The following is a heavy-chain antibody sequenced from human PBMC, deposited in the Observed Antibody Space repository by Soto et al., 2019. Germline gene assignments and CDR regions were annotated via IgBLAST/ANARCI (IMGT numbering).Heavy chain of an antibody. J-gene: IGHJ6*02. D-gene: IGHD2-2*01. V-gene: IGHV1-69*13. CDR1: GGTFNSYA. CDR2: IIPIFGTA. Sequence: GASVKVSCKASGGTFNSYAISWVRQAPGQGLEWMGGIIPIFGTANYAQKFQGRVTITADESTSTAYMELSSLRSEDTAVYYCARDQVVLVPAATGYYYYGMDVWGQGTTVTVSS. CDR3: ARDQVVLVPAATGYYYYGMDV.